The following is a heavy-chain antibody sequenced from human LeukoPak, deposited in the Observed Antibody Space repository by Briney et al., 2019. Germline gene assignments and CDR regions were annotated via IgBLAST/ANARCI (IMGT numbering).Heavy chain of an antibody. D-gene: IGHD3-22*01. CDR1: GGTFSIDA. CDR3: ARSDYDSSGYYFDY. J-gene: IGHJ4*02. Sequence: ASVKVSCKASGGTFSIDAISWVRQAPGQGLEWVGGFIPFFGTANYAQKFQGRVPITTDESTSTAYMELSSLRSEDTAVYYCARSDYDSSGYYFDYWGQGTLVTVSS. V-gene: IGHV1-69*05. CDR2: FIPFFGTA.